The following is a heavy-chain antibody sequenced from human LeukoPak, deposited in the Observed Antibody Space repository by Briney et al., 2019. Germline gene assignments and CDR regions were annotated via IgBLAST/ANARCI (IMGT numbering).Heavy chain of an antibody. V-gene: IGHV4-59*01. D-gene: IGHD2-21*02. CDR1: NGAISSYY. CDR3: ERGRRNDYYFDL. Sequence: SETLSLTCTVYNGAISSYYWSWVRQPPGKGLEWIGSIYYSGGSNYNPSLKSRVTISVDPSKRQFSLKLTSVTAADTAVYYCERGRRNDYYFDLWGQGTLVTVSS. J-gene: IGHJ4*02. CDR2: IYYSGGS.